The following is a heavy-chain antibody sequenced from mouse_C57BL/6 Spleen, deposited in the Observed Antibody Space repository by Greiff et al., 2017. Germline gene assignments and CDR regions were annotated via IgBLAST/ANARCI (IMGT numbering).Heavy chain of an antibody. V-gene: IGHV2-2*01. CDR1: GFSLTSHG. CDR3: ARNYCGSSYFDY. CDR2: IWSGGST. Sequence: VQLVESGPGLVQPSQSLSITCTVSGFSLTSHGVHRVRQSPGKGLEWLGVIWSGGSTDYNAAFISRLSICKDNSKSQVFFKMNSLQADDTAIYYCARNYCGSSYFDYWSQGTTLTVSS. J-gene: IGHJ2*01. D-gene: IGHD1-1*01.